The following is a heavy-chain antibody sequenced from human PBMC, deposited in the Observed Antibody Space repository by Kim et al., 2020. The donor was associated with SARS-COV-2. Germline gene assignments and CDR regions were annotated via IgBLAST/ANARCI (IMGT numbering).Heavy chain of an antibody. V-gene: IGHV3-48*02. Sequence: GGSLRLSCAASGFTFSRYNMNWVRQAPGKGLEWLSYISSSSRIYYADSVKGRFTISRDNAKNSLYLQVNRLRDEDTAVYYCARAYDFDSSGYYWGLGALV. D-gene: IGHD3-22*01. CDR1: GFTFSRYN. CDR3: ARAYDFDSSGYY. CDR2: ISSSSRI. J-gene: IGHJ4*02.